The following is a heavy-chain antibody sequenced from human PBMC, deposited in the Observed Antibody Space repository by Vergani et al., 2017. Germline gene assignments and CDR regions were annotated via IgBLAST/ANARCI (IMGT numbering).Heavy chain of an antibody. J-gene: IGHJ4*02. D-gene: IGHD7-27*01. Sequence: EVQLLESGGGLVQPGGSLRLSCAASGFTFSSYAMSWVRQAPGKGLVWVSRINSDGSSTSYADSVKGRFTISRDNSKNTLYLQMNSLRAEDTAVYYCAKALTPGDFDYWGQGTLVTVSS. CDR3: AKALTPGDFDY. V-gene: IGHV3-23*01. CDR1: GFTFSSYA. CDR2: INSDGSST.